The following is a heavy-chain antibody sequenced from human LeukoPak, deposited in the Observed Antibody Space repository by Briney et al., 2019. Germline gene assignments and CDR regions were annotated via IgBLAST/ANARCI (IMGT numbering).Heavy chain of an antibody. CDR3: ARAKPYSGYDWGSWFDP. J-gene: IGHJ5*02. CDR2: INPNSGGT. V-gene: IGHV1-2*06. Sequence: ASVKVSCKASGYTFTGYYMHWVRQAPGQGLGWMGRINPNSGGTNYAQKFQGRVTMTRDTSISTAYMELSRLRSDDTAVYYCARAKPYSGYDWGSWFDPWGQGTLVTVSS. CDR1: GYTFTGYY. D-gene: IGHD5-12*01.